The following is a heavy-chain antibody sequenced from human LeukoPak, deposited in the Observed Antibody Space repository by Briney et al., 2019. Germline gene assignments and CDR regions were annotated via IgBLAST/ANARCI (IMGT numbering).Heavy chain of an antibody. CDR3: ARDEDGYNDY. V-gene: IGHV4-61*02. CDR2: IYTNGST. Sequence: SQTLSLTCTVSGGSVSSGSYYWTWIRQPAGKGLEWIGRIYTNGSTNYNPSLKSRVTISVDTSKNQFSLKLRSVTAADTAIYYCARDEDGYNDYWGQGTLVTVSS. CDR1: GGSVSSGSYY. D-gene: IGHD5-24*01. J-gene: IGHJ4*02.